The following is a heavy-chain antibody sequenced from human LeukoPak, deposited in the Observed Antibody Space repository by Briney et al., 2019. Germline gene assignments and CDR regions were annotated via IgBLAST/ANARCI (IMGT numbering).Heavy chain of an antibody. CDR3: ARDVLRFLEWLPSNWFDP. Sequence: ASVKVSCKASGYTFTSYYMHWVRQAPGQGLEWMGWISAYNGNTNYAQKLQGRVTMTTDTSTSTAYMELRSLRSDDTAVYYCARDVLRFLEWLPSNWFDPWGQGTLVTVSS. CDR2: ISAYNGNT. CDR1: GYTFTSYY. D-gene: IGHD3-3*01. V-gene: IGHV1-18*04. J-gene: IGHJ5*02.